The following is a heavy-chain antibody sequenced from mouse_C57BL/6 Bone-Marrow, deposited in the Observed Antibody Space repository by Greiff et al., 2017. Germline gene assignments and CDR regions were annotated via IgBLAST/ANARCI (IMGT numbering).Heavy chain of an antibody. CDR1: GFSLTSYG. CDR2: IWCGGST. J-gene: IGHJ4*01. V-gene: IGHV2-4*01. D-gene: IGHD2-3*01. Sequence: VQLVESGPGLVQPSQSLSLTCTVSGFSLTSYGVHWVRQPPGKGLEWLGVIWCGGSTDYNAAFISRLSISTDNSKSKVFFKMNSLQADDTAIYDCAKNLGYFYAIDYWGQGTSVTVSS. CDR3: AKNLGYFYAIDY.